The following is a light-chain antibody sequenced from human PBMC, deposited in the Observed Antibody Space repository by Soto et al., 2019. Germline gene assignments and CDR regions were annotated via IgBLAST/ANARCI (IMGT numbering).Light chain of an antibody. CDR1: QSISTW. CDR3: QQYDTYSMYT. J-gene: IGKJ2*01. V-gene: IGKV1-5*03. Sequence: IQMTQSPSTLSASVGDRVTFTCRASQSISTWLAWYQQKPGKAPKLLIYKASTLESGVPSRFSGSGSGTEFTLTISSLQPDDFATYYCQQYDTYSMYTFGPGTKLEIK. CDR2: KAS.